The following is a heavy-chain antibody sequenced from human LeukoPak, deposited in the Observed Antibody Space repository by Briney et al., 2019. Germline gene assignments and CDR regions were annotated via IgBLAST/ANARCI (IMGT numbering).Heavy chain of an antibody. CDR1: GGYIITSDHY. V-gene: IGHV4-39*07. CDR3: ARERYYYGGKTWFDP. D-gene: IGHD4-23*01. CDR2: IYYTGST. Sequence: SSETLSLTCSASGGYIITSDHYWAWIRQPPGKGLEWIGSIYYTGSTSTNPFFKSRVTVSVDTSKNQFSLNLTSVTAADTAVYYCARERYYYGGKTWFDPWGQGTLVTVSS. J-gene: IGHJ5*02.